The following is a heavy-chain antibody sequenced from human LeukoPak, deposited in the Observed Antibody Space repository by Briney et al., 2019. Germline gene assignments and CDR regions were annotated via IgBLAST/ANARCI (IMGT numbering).Heavy chain of an antibody. CDR1: GFHFRIYA. Sequence: GGSLRLFCTASGFHFRIYAKIWVPQAPGKGLDWVSTNRACGGHIFYSDSVKGRFSISRDNSKNTLILQMDSLRADDAAICYCAKILGSGSGSYWGQGTLVLVSS. D-gene: IGHD3-10*01. V-gene: IGHV3-23*01. J-gene: IGHJ4*02. CDR2: NRACGGHI. CDR3: AKILGSGSGSY.